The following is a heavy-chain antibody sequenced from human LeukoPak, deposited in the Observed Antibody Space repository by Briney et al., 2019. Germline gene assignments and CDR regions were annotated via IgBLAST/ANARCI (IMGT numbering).Heavy chain of an antibody. J-gene: IGHJ4*02. CDR2: INHSGST. CDR1: GGSFSGYY. V-gene: IGHV4-34*01. CDR3: ARATVTTVDY. D-gene: IGHD4-11*01. Sequence: SETLSLTCAVYGGSFSGYYWSWIRQPPGKGLEWIGEINHSGSTNYNPSLKSRVTISVDTSKKQFSLKLSSVTAADTAVYYCARATVTTVDYWGQGTLVTVSS.